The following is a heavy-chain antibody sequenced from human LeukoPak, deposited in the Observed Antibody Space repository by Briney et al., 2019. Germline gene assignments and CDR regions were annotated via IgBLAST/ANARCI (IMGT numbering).Heavy chain of an antibody. CDR2: IGIAGGT. J-gene: IGHJ4*02. CDR3: ARAGYGNNWFVFDD. D-gene: IGHD6-13*01. V-gene: IGHV3-13*04. CDR1: GFTFSSYD. Sequence: PGGSLRLSCAASGFTFSSYDMHWVRQATGKGLEWVLGIGIAGGTFYPGSVKGRFTISRENAKNSLYLQMNSLRADDTAVYYCARAGYGNNWFVFDDWGQGTLVTVSS.